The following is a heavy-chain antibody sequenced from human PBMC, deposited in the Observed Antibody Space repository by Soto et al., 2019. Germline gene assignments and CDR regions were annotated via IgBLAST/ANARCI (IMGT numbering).Heavy chain of an antibody. CDR1: GYTFINFW. CDR2: IYPADSDT. V-gene: IGHV5-51*01. Sequence: GESLKISCQGSGYTFINFWIGWVRQMPGKGLEWMGIIYPADSDTRYSPSFQGQVTISADRSINTSYLQWSSLKASGTAMYYCARRFVSSELFDYWGQGTPVTVSS. CDR3: ARRFVSSELFDY. D-gene: IGHD3-16*01. J-gene: IGHJ4*02.